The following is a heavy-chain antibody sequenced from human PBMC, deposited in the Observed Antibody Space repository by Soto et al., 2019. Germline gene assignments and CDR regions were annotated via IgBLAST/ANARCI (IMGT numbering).Heavy chain of an antibody. Sequence: ASVKVSCKASGGTFSSYAIIWVRQAPGQGLEWMGGIIPIFGTANYAQKFQGRVTITADESTSTAYMELSSLRSEDTAVYYCARDNVVPAAGDAFDIWGQGTMVTVSS. J-gene: IGHJ3*02. CDR2: IIPIFGTA. CDR3: ARDNVVPAAGDAFDI. V-gene: IGHV1-69*13. D-gene: IGHD2-2*01. CDR1: GGTFSSYA.